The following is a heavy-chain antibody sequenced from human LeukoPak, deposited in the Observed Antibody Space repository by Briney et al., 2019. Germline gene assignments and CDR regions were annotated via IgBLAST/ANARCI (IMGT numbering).Heavy chain of an antibody. D-gene: IGHD6-19*01. Sequence: GGSLRLSCAASGFTFSTYAMSWVRQAPGKGLEWVSAISGSGVSTYYADSVKGRFTISRDNSKNTLYLQMSSLRAEDTAVYYCAKEEQWLPGDYWGQGTLVTVSS. J-gene: IGHJ4*02. CDR2: ISGSGVST. V-gene: IGHV3-23*01. CDR1: GFTFSTYA. CDR3: AKEEQWLPGDY.